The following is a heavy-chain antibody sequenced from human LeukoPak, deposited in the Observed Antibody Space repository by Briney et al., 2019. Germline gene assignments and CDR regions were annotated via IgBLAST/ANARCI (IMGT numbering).Heavy chain of an antibody. CDR2: LYSGGST. CDR3: ARAPSQGYSSGWYLDY. D-gene: IGHD6-19*01. CDR1: GFIVSSNY. V-gene: IGHV3-53*01. Sequence: GGSLRLSCTASGFIVSSNYMSWVRQAPGKGLEWVSVLYSGGSTYYADSVKGRFTISRDNSKNTLYLQMNSLRAEDTAVYYCARAPSQGYSSGWYLDYWGQGTLVTVSS. J-gene: IGHJ4*02.